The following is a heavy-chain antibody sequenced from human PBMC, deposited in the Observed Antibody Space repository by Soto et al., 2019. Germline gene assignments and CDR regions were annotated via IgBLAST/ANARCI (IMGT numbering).Heavy chain of an antibody. CDR3: ARLHCHSPNCVPPDP. J-gene: IGHJ5*02. Sequence: PSETLSLTCTVSGDSISDDTYYWGWIRQPSGKGLEWIGSIYYSGSTYYNPSLKSRVTMSVDTSKNQLSLKLSSVTAADTAVYYCARLHCHSPNCVPPDPWGQGTLVTVSS. CDR2: IYYSGST. CDR1: GDSISDDTYY. V-gene: IGHV4-39*01. D-gene: IGHD2-2*01.